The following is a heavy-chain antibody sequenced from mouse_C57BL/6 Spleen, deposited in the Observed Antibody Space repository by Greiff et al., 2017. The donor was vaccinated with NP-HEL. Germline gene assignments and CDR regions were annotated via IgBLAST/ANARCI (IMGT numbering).Heavy chain of an antibody. CDR3: AREGAGTGDY. J-gene: IGHJ4*01. Sequence: QVQLQQPGAELVMPGASVKLSCKASGYTFTSYWMHWVKQRPGQGLEWIGEIDPSDSYTNYNQKFKGKSTLTVDKSSSPAYMQLSSLTAEDSAVYYYAREGAGTGDYWGQGTSVTVSS. D-gene: IGHD3-3*01. V-gene: IGHV1-69*01. CDR1: GYTFTSYW. CDR2: IDPSDSYT.